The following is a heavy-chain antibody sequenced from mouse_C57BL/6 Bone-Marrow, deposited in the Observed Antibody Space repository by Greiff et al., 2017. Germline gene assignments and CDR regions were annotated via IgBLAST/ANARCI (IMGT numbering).Heavy chain of an antibody. CDR2: LDPSDSYP. CDR3: AREGVMVPYYFDY. Sequence: QVQLQQPGAELVMPGASVKLSCKASGYTFTSYWMHWVKQRPGQGLEWIGELDPSDSYPNYNQKFQGKSTLTVDKSSSTVYMQLSSLTSEDSAVYYCAREGVMVPYYFDYWGQGTTLTVSS. CDR1: GYTFTSYW. D-gene: IGHD2-2*01. J-gene: IGHJ2*01. V-gene: IGHV1-69*01.